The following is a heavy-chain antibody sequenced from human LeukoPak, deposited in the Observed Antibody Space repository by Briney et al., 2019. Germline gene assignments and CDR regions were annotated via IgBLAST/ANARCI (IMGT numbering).Heavy chain of an antibody. CDR2: INHSGST. CDR1: GGSFSGYY. J-gene: IGHJ4*02. CDR3: ARESGPYDSGDY. Sequence: SETLSLTCAVYGGSFSGYYWSWIRQPPGKGLEWIGEINHSGSTNYNPSLKSRVTISVDTSKNQFSLKLSSVTAADTAVYYCARESGPYDSGDYWGQGTLVTVSS. D-gene: IGHD3-3*01. V-gene: IGHV4-34*01.